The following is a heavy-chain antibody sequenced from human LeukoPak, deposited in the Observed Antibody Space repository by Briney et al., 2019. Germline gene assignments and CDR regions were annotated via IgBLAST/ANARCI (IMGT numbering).Heavy chain of an antibody. D-gene: IGHD3-10*01. CDR2: VSTSGST. CDR3: AREDERFGVYFFDY. CDR1: GVSISSGPYY. V-gene: IGHV4-61*02. J-gene: IGHJ4*02. Sequence: PSQTLSLTCTVSGVSISSGPYYWSWIRQPPGKGLEWFGRVSTSGSTNYNPSLKSRVTISVDTSKNQFSLRLSSVTAADTAVYYGAREDERFGVYFFDYWGQGTLVTVSS.